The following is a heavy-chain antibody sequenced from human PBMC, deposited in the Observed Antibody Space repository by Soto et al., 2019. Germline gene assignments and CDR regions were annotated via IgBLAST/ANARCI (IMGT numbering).Heavy chain of an antibody. D-gene: IGHD1-26*01. J-gene: IGHJ1*01. CDR3: ASWTEREQNFQH. Sequence: ASVKVSCKASGGTFSSYAISWVRQAPGQGLEWMGGIIPIFGTANYAQKFQGRVTITADESTSTAYMELSSLRSEDTAVYYRASWTEREQNFQHWGQGTLVTVSS. CDR2: IIPIFGTA. CDR1: GGTFSSYA. V-gene: IGHV1-69*13.